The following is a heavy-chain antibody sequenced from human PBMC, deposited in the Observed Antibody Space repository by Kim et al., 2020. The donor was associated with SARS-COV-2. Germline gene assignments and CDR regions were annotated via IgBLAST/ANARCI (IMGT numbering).Heavy chain of an antibody. J-gene: IGHJ2*01. Sequence: SETLSLTCTVSGGSISSGSYYWSWIRQPAGKGLEWIGRIYTSGSTNYNPSLKSRVTISVDTFKNQFSLKLSSVTAADTAVYYCARGGEYSGYYYYYDSSGCPSYWYVDLWGRGTLVTVSS. V-gene: IGHV4-61*02. CDR1: GGSISSGSYY. CDR2: IYTSGST. D-gene: IGHD3-22*01. CDR3: ARGGEYSGYYYYYDSSGCPSYWYVDL.